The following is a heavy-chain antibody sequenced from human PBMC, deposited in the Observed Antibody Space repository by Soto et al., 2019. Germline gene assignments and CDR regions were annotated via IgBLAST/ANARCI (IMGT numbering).Heavy chain of an antibody. CDR2: IYPDSGGT. D-gene: IGHD2-8*01. Sequence: GASVKVACKTSGYTFSGFYIHWVRQAPGQGLESMRWIYPDSGGTDYAQKFQGRVTMTRDTSISTAYMELSRLRSDDTAVYYCRVTGVSEVDYWGQGTLVTVSS. J-gene: IGHJ4*02. V-gene: IGHV1-2*02. CDR3: RVTGVSEVDY. CDR1: GYTFSGFY.